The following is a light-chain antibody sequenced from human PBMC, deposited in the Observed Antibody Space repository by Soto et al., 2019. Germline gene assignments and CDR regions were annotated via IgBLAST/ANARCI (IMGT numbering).Light chain of an antibody. CDR2: GAS. V-gene: IGKV3-20*01. Sequence: IFLTPSPATLSLSPGGRATPSCRASQSVSSSYLAWYQQKPGQAPRLLIYGASSRATGIPDRFSGSGSGTDFTLTISRLEPEDFAVYYCQQYGSSPRTFGQGTKVDIK. CDR1: QSVSSSY. CDR3: QQYGSSPRT. J-gene: IGKJ1*01.